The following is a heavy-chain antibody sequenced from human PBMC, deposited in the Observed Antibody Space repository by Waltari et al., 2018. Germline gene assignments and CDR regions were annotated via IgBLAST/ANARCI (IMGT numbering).Heavy chain of an antibody. Sequence: EGQLVESGGGLVKPGGSLGLSCAASGLSFGTYTLNGVRQAPGKGLEWVSYISSSSAYKYYADSVKGRFAISRDNAKNLLFLQMNSLRADDTAVYYCVRENCSVTSCFKHFDYWGRGILVTVSS. CDR3: VRENCSVTSCFKHFDY. V-gene: IGHV3-21*01. D-gene: IGHD2-2*01. J-gene: IGHJ4*02. CDR2: ISSSSAYK. CDR1: GLSFGTYT.